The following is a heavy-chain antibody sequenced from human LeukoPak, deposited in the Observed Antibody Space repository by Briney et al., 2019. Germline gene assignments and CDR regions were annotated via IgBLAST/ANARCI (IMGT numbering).Heavy chain of an antibody. CDR3: AKDHARYFDWIGDY. V-gene: IGHV3-23*01. Sequence: AGGSLRLSCAASGFTFSSNAMSWVRQAPGKGLEWVSAISGSGGSTYYADSVKGRFTISRDNSKNTLYLQMNSLRAEDTAVYYCAKDHARYFDWIGDYWGQGTLVTVSS. CDR1: GFTFSSNA. CDR2: ISGSGGST. J-gene: IGHJ4*02. D-gene: IGHD3-9*01.